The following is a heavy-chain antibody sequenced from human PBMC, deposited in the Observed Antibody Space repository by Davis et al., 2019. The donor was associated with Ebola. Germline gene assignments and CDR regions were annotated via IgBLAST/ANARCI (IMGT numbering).Heavy chain of an antibody. Sequence: SETLSLTCAVSGDSISSSSYYWGWIRQPPGKGLEWIGSIYYSGSTYYNPSLKSRVTISVDTSKNQFSLKLSSVTAADTAVYYCARHQSPLKPLGIPPFDIWGQGTMVTVSS. J-gene: IGHJ3*02. CDR2: IYYSGST. V-gene: IGHV4-39*01. CDR1: GDSISSSSYY. D-gene: IGHD6-13*01. CDR3: ARHQSPLKPLGIPPFDI.